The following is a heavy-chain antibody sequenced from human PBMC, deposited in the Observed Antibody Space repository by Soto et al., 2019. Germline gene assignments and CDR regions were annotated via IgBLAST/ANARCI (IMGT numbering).Heavy chain of an antibody. CDR2: ISYDGSNK. CDR3: ARDPVAYCGGDCRTFDY. Sequence: QVQLVESGGGVVQPGRSLRLSCAASGFTFSSYAMHWVRQAPGKGLEWVAVISYDGSNKYYADSVKGRFTISRDNSKNTLYLQMNGLRAEDTAVYYCARDPVAYCGGDCRTFDYWGQGPLVPVSS. V-gene: IGHV3-30-3*01. J-gene: IGHJ4*02. D-gene: IGHD2-21*02. CDR1: GFTFSSYA.